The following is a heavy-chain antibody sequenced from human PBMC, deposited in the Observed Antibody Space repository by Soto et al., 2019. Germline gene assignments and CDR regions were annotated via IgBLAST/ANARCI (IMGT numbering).Heavy chain of an antibody. V-gene: IGHV3-30-3*01. D-gene: IGHD2-2*02. Sequence: QVQLVESGGGLVKPGGSLRLSCAASGFTFSDYYMSWIRQAPGKGLEWVAVISYDGSNKYYADSVKGRFTISRDNSKNTLYLQMNSLRAEDTAVYYCARGGCSSTSCYKDYWGQGTLVTVSS. CDR2: ISYDGSNK. CDR3: ARGGCSSTSCYKDY. J-gene: IGHJ4*02. CDR1: GFTFSDYY.